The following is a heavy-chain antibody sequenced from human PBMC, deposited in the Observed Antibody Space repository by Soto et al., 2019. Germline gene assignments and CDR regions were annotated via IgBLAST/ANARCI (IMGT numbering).Heavy chain of an antibody. CDR3: GKDTLDCSGGDCPLYYYYGMDV. CDR1: VFTFRSYG. Sequence: PWWSLRLSCSASVFTFRSYGMHWVRQAPGKGLEWLAVISNDGTNKYLADSVKGRLTLSRDNSRNTLSLEINNLRPEDTAVYYCGKDTLDCSGGDCPLYYYYGMDVWGQGTTVTVSS. CDR2: ISNDGTNK. V-gene: IGHV3-30*18. J-gene: IGHJ6*02. D-gene: IGHD2-15*01.